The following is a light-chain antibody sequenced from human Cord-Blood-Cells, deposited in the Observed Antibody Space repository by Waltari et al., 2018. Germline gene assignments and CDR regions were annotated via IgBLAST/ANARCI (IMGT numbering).Light chain of an antibody. CDR3: QSADSSGTYPV. CDR1: ALPKQY. CDR2: KDS. Sequence: SYELTQPPSVSVSPGQTARITCPGDALPKQYAYWYQQKPGQAPVLVIYKDSERPSGIPGLFSGSSSGTTVTLTISGVQAEDEADYYCQSADSSGTYPVFGTGTKVTVL. J-gene: IGLJ1*01. V-gene: IGLV3-25*02.